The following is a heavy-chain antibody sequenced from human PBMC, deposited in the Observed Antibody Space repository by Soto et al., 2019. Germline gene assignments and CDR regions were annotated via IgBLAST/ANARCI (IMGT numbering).Heavy chain of an antibody. D-gene: IGHD6-19*01. CDR2: ISYDGSNK. CDR3: ARDLVRSGWYPHYYYGMDV. CDR1: GFTFSSYA. J-gene: IGHJ6*02. V-gene: IGHV3-30-3*01. Sequence: GGSLRLSCAASGFTFSSYAMHWVRQAPGKWLEWVAVISYDGSNKYYADSVKGRFTISRDNSKNTLYLQMNSLRAEDTAVYYCARDLVRSGWYPHYYYGMDVWGQGTTVTVSS.